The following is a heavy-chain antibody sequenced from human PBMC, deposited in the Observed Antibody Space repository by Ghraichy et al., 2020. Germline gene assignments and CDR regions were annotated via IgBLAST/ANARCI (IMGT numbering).Heavy chain of an antibody. CDR2: IFRNGTT. J-gene: IGHJ5*02. CDR1: GASFSHYF. V-gene: IGHV4-59*08. CDR3: ARLSLSRTCNYGVCREGQWFDP. Sequence: SETLSLTCTVSGASFSHYFWAWFRQPPGRGLEWIGNIFRNGTTTYNPSLKSRVAISGDASNDRFSLKLTSLTAADTAVFYCARLSLSRTCNYGVCREGQWFDPWGQGTLVTVSS. D-gene: IGHD2-8*01.